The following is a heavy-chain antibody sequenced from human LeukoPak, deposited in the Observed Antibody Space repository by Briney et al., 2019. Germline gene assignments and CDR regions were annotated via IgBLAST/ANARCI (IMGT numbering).Heavy chain of an antibody. D-gene: IGHD5-18*01. CDR2: IIPIFGTA. CDR3: ARGGVDTAMATADWFDP. CDR1: GGTFSSCA. V-gene: IGHV1-69*06. J-gene: IGHJ5*02. Sequence: ASVKVSCKASGGTFSSCAISWVRQAPGQGLEWMGGIIPIFGTANYAQKFQGRVTITADKSTSTAYMELSSLRSEDTAVYYCARGGVDTAMATADWFDPWGQGTLVTVSS.